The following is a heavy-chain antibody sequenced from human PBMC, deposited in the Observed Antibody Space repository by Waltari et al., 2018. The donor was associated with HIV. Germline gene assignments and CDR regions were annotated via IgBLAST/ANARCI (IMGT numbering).Heavy chain of an antibody. CDR1: GFTFSSYW. D-gene: IGHD5-12*01. CDR2: IKHDGTEK. CDR3: ARGRGMDV. J-gene: IGHJ6*02. V-gene: IGHV3-7*01. Sequence: EVQLVESGGGLVQPGGSLRLSCEASGFTFSSYWMSWVRQVPGKGLGWVANIKHDGTEKYNVDSVKGRFTISRDNAKKSLCLQMNSLRVEDTAVYYCARGRGMDVWGQGTTVTVSS.